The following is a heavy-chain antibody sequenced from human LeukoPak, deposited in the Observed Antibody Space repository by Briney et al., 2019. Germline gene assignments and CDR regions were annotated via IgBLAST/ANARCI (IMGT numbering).Heavy chain of an antibody. D-gene: IGHD6-13*01. Sequence: PGGSLRLSRAASGFTFSSYAMSWVRQAPGKGLEWVSVISGSGGSTYYGDSVKGRFTISRDNSKNTLFLQMNSLRAENTAVYYCAKGLAAAASDSYGMDVWGQGTTVTVSS. CDR3: AKGLAAAASDSYGMDV. J-gene: IGHJ6*02. CDR2: ISGSGGST. V-gene: IGHV3-23*01. CDR1: GFTFSSYA.